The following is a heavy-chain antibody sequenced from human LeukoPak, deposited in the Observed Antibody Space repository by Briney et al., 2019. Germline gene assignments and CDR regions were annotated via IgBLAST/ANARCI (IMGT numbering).Heavy chain of an antibody. V-gene: IGHV3-30*18. CDR3: ANGPVPAAPL. Sequence: GGTLRLSRAASGFTFSSYGMHWVREAPGKGLEWVAVISYDGSNKYYADSVKGRFTISRDNSKNTLYLQMNSLRAEDTAVYYCANGPVPAAPLWGQGTLVTVSS. CDR1: GFTFSSYG. CDR2: ISYDGSNK. D-gene: IGHD2-2*01. J-gene: IGHJ4*02.